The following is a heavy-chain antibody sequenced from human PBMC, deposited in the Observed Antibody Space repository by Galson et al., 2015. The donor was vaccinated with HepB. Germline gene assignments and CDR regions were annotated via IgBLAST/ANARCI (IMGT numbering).Heavy chain of an antibody. Sequence: ETLSLTCTVSGGSISSYFWSWIRQPPGKGLEWIGYIYYSGSTNYNPSLKSRVTISVDTSKNQFSLKLSSVTAADTAVYYCVSGYYSGHGYWGQGTLVTVSS. J-gene: IGHJ4*02. D-gene: IGHD3-22*01. CDR2: IYYSGST. CDR1: GGSISSYF. V-gene: IGHV4-59*08. CDR3: VSGYYSGHGY.